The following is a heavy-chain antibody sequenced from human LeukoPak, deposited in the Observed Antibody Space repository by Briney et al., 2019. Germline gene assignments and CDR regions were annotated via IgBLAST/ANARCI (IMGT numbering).Heavy chain of an antibody. V-gene: IGHV4-59*01. Sequence: KPSETLSLTCTVCGGSTSSYYWSWIRQPPGKGLVWSGYIDYSGCNNYHSSLKSRVTISVDTSKNQFSLKLSSVTAADTAIYYCARDRPYDYTNYAWFYPWGQGILVTVSS. J-gene: IGHJ5*02. CDR1: GGSTSSYY. CDR3: ARDRPYDYTNYAWFYP. D-gene: IGHD4-11*01. CDR2: IDYSGCN.